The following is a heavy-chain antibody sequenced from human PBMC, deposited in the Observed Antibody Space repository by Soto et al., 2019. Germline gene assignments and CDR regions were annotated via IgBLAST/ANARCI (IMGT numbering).Heavy chain of an antibody. CDR2: ISNDGNTR. CDR1: GFTFTNYA. Sequence: QVQLVESGGGVGQPGRSLRLSCAASGFTFTNYAMQWVRQAPGKGLEWVAVISNDGNTRYYAESVQGRFSMSRDNLNNTLYVQVNTLINEDTAVYYCAASRTSASGSPIAYWGQGTLVTVSS. V-gene: IGHV3-30*04. J-gene: IGHJ4*02. CDR3: AASRTSASGSPIAY. D-gene: IGHD5-12*01.